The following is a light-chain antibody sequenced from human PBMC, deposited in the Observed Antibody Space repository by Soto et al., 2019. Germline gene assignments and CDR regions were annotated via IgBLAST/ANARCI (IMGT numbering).Light chain of an antibody. CDR2: GAS. V-gene: IGKV1-17*01. Sequence: IQMTQSPSSLSASVGDRVTITCRASQGMTNELVWYQQKPGKAPKRLIHGASSLQTGVPSRFSGSGSGTEFTLTISSLQPEDSANDYGLQHDRYPFTFGPGTKVDI. CDR3: LQHDRYPFT. J-gene: IGKJ3*01. CDR1: QGMTNE.